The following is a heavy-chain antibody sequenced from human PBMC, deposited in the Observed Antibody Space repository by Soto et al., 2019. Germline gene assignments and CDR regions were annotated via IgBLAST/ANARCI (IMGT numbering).Heavy chain of an antibody. J-gene: IGHJ4*02. CDR3: ARLGLGDYFAFFDY. D-gene: IGHD4-17*01. V-gene: IGHV4-39*01. Sequence: SETLSLTCTVSGGSISSSSYYWGWIRQPPGKGLEWIGSFYYSGSTYYNPSLKSRVTISVDTSKNLFSLKLSSVTAADTAVYYCARLGLGDYFAFFDYWGQGPLVTVSS. CDR1: GGSISSSSYY. CDR2: FYYSGST.